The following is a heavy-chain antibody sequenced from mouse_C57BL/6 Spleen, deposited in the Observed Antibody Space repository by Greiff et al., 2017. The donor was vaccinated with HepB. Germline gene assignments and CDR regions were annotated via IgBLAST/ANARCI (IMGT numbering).Heavy chain of an antibody. CDR1: GYTFTDYY. CDR2: INPNNGGT. V-gene: IGHV1-26*01. D-gene: IGHD2-4*01. Sequence: EVQLQQSGPELVKPGASVKISCKASGYTFTDYYMNWVKQSHGKSLEWIGDINPNNGGTSYNQKFKGKAKLTVDKSSSTASMELRSLTSEDSAVFYCDRERDYDEREFAYWGQGTLVTVSA. J-gene: IGHJ3*01. CDR3: DRERDYDEREFAY.